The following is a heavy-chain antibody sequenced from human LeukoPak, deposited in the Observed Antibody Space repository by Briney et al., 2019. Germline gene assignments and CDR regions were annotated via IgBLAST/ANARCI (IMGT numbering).Heavy chain of an antibody. CDR3: ARSHYDSSATKGGDFDY. Sequence: PGGSLRLPCAASGFTFSSYNMNWVRQAPGKGLEWVSSISSSSSYIDYADSVKGRFTISRDDAKNSLYLQMNSLRAEDTAVYYCARSHYDSSATKGGDFDYWGQGTLVTVSS. J-gene: IGHJ4*02. CDR1: GFTFSSYN. V-gene: IGHV3-21*01. D-gene: IGHD3-22*01. CDR2: ISSSSSYI.